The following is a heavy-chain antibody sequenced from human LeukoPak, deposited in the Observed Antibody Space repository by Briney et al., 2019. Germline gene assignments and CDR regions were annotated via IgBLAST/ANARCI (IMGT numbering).Heavy chain of an antibody. J-gene: IGHJ4*02. V-gene: IGHV3-23*01. Sequence: PGGSLRLSCTVSGFTLSSYEMSWIRQAPGKGLEWVSSIDYDGGSGHYADSVKGRFTISRDNSKSTLYIQMNSLRPEDTAVYYCAKAKPKNMVRGLIMRRERRYYFDLWGQGTLVTVSS. CDR1: GFTLSSYE. D-gene: IGHD3-10*01. CDR2: IDYDGGSG. CDR3: AKAKPKNMVRGLIMRRERRYYFDL.